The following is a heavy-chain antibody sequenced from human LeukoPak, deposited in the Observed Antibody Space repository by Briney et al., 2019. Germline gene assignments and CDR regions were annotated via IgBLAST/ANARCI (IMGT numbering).Heavy chain of an antibody. Sequence: PGGSLRLSCVASGFSFGTFGMHWVRQPPGKGLEWVTFIGYGGDNKYYADSVKGRFTISRDNSKSTVSLQMTSLTPEDTAVYYCAKWPEMGITMVLNPSDAFDIWGQGTMVTVSS. CDR1: GFSFGTFG. CDR2: IGYGGDNK. V-gene: IGHV3-30*02. CDR3: AKWPEMGITMVLNPSDAFDI. J-gene: IGHJ3*02. D-gene: IGHD3-10*01.